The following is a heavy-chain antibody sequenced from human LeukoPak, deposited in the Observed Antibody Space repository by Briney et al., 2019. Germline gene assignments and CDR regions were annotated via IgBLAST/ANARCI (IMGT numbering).Heavy chain of an antibody. CDR3: ARVAYCGGDCYSLVY. J-gene: IGHJ4*02. D-gene: IGHD2-21*02. CDR1: GGTFSSYA. CDR2: IIPIFGTA. V-gene: IGHV1-69*01. Sequence: AASVKVSCKASGGTFSSYAISWVRQAPGQGLEWMGGIIPIFGTANYAQKFQGRVTITADESTSTAYMELSSLRSEDTAVYYCARVAYCGGDCYSLVYWGQGTLVTVSS.